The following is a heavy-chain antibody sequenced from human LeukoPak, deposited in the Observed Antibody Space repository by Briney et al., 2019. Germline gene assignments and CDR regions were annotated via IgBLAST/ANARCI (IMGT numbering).Heavy chain of an antibody. CDR1: GGSISGYY. CDR3: ARGYRISEIRFFEWLLDY. Sequence: PSDTLSLTCTVSGGSISGYYWHWIRQPAGKGLEWIARVHVSETTIYNPSLKSRVSMSVDTSNNDYSLNLSSVTAADTAVYYCARGYRISEIRFFEWLLDYWGQGYLVTVSS. V-gene: IGHV4-4*07. J-gene: IGHJ4*02. D-gene: IGHD3-3*01. CDR2: VHVSETT.